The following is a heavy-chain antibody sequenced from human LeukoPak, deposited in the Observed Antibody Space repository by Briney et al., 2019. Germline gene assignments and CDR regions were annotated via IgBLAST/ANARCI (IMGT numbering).Heavy chain of an antibody. Sequence: PSETLSLTCTVSGGYLGSHYWTWIRQPPGKGLEWIGYIYDSGSTYYHPSLKSRVTISVDTSKNQFSLRLSSATAADTAVYYCARGGVLKSADYWGQGTLVTVSS. CDR2: IYDSGST. J-gene: IGHJ4*02. CDR3: ARGGVLKSADY. CDR1: GGYLGSHY. V-gene: IGHV4-59*11. D-gene: IGHD3-16*01.